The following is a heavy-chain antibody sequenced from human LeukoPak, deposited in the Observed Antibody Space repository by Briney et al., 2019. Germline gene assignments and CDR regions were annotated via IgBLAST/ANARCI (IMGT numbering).Heavy chain of an antibody. CDR1: GFTFSSYW. CDR3: ARDDCSSISCYHNWFDP. V-gene: IGHV3-7*01. Sequence: PGGSLRLSCAASGFTFSSYWMSWVRQAPGKGLEWVANIKQDGSEKYYVDSVKGRFTISRDSAKNSLYLQMNSLRAEDTAVYYCARDDCSSISCYHNWFDPWGQGTLVTVSS. D-gene: IGHD2-2*01. J-gene: IGHJ5*02. CDR2: IKQDGSEK.